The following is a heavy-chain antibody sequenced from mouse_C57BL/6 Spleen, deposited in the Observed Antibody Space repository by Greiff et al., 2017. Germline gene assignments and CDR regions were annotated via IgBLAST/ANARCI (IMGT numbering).Heavy chain of an antibody. D-gene: IGHD3-2*02. CDR3: ARGSSGDGYAMDD. J-gene: IGHJ4*01. Sequence: QVQLQQPGAELVKPGASVKLSCKASGYTFTSYWMHWVKQRPGQGLEWIGMIHPNSGSTNYNEKFKSKATLTVDTSSSTAYMQLSSLTSEDSAVYYCARGSSGDGYAMDDWGQGTSVTGSS. CDR1: GYTFTSYW. V-gene: IGHV1-64*01. CDR2: IHPNSGST.